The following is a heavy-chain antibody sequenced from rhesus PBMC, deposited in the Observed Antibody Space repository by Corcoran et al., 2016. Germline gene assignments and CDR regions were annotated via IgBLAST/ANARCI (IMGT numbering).Heavy chain of an antibody. V-gene: IGHV4-73*01. CDR3: AREEGRLVTPYFDY. CDR1: GGSITGYY. CDR2: IEGNSAST. D-gene: IGHD6S26*01. J-gene: IGHJ4*01. Sequence: QVKLQQWGEGLVKPSETLSLTCAGYGGSITGYYWSWSCPPPGKALEWIGKIEGNSASTNYNPSLKNRVTISKDTSKNQFSLKLSSVTAADTAVYYCAREEGRLVTPYFDYWGQGVLVTVSS.